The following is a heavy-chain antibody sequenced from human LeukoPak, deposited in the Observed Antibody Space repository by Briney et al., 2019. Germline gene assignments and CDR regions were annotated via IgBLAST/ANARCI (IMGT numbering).Heavy chain of an antibody. V-gene: IGHV1-69*05. CDR2: IISICGTT. CDR3: AREESSGWYPYYFDY. Sequence: SVKVSCKAAGGSFSSYALSWVRQAPGQGGEGWGGIISICGTTNYAKKFQGRVTITTDESTSTAYMELSSLRSEDTAVYYCAREESSGWYPYYFDYWGQGTLVTVSS. D-gene: IGHD6-19*01. CDR1: GGSFSSYA. J-gene: IGHJ4*02.